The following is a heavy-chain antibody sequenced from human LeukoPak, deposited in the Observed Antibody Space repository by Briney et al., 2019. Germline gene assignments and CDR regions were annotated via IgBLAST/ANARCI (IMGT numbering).Heavy chain of an antibody. J-gene: IGHJ4*02. V-gene: IGHV3-23*01. Sequence: GGSLRLSCAASGFTFSNDAMSWVRQAPGKGLQCVSAIRAGGHTSYYADSVKGRFTISRDKSKNTLYLQMNSMRAEDTAVYYCARVTYYYDSSGPLFDYWGQGTLVTVSS. CDR2: IRAGGHTS. CDR1: GFTFSNDA. CDR3: ARVTYYYDSSGPLFDY. D-gene: IGHD3-22*01.